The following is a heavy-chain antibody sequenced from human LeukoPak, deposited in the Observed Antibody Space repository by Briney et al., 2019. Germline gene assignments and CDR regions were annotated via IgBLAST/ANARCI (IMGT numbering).Heavy chain of an antibody. J-gene: IGHJ5*02. CDR3: AKSSETPWGYDFWSGYDWFDP. V-gene: IGHV3-23*01. Sequence: GGSLRLSCAASGFTFSSYAMSWVRQAPGKGLEWVSAISGSGGSTYYADSVKGRFTNSRDNSKNTLYLQMNSLRAEDTAVYYCAKSSETPWGYDFWSGYDWFDPWGQGTLVTVSS. D-gene: IGHD3-3*01. CDR1: GFTFSSYA. CDR2: ISGSGGST.